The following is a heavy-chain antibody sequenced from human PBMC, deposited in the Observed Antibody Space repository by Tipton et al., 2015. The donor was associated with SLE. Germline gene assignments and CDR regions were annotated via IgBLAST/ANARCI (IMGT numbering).Heavy chain of an antibody. D-gene: IGHD1-7*01. CDR1: GYSINSGYY. V-gene: IGHV4-38-2*02. CDR3: ARDGNWDYGFDGFDI. Sequence: TLSLPCAVSGYSINSGYYWAWIRQSPGKGLEWIGNIYHGGGTHYNPPLKSRVTMSVDTSKNQFSLKLTSVTAADTAVYFCARDGNWDYGFDGFDIWGQGTMVTVSS. CDR2: IYHGGGT. J-gene: IGHJ3*02.